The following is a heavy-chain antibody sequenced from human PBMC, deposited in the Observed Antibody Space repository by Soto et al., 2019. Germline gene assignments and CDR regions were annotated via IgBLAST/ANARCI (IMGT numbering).Heavy chain of an antibody. J-gene: IGHJ4*02. CDR1: GYTFTSYG. D-gene: IGHD3-16*01. Sequence: QVQLVQSGAEVKKPGASVKVSCKASGYTFTSYGISWARQAPGQGLEWMGWINPYNGNTNYAQKLRGRVTMTTDTSTNTAYRELRGLRSDDRAVYYCARDWFGIDYWGQGTLVTVSS. CDR3: ARDWFGIDY. CDR2: INPYNGNT. V-gene: IGHV1-18*01.